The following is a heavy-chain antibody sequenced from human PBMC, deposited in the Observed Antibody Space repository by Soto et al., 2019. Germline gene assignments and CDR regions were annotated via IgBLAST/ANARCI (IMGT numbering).Heavy chain of an antibody. Sequence: GGSLRLSCAVSGFSFTNYEMNWVRQAPGKGLEWIAYIGLSGDTIYYADSVKGRFTISRDHAKNSLELQMNSLRADDTALYYCARESFSASPNFFDYWGRGAQVTVSS. CDR2: IGLSGDTI. CDR1: GFSFTNYE. V-gene: IGHV3-48*03. CDR3: ARESFSASPNFFDY. D-gene: IGHD3-16*01. J-gene: IGHJ4*02.